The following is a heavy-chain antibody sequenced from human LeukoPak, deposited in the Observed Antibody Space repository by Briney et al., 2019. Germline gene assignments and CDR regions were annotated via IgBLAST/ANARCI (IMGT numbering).Heavy chain of an antibody. V-gene: IGHV3-53*05. D-gene: IGHD3-22*01. Sequence: SSGGSTSYADSVKGRFTISRDNSKNTLYLQMNSLRAEDTAVYCCARELDYYDSSGYYYFDYWGQGTLVTVSS. J-gene: IGHJ4*02. CDR3: ARELDYYDSSGYYYFDY. CDR2: SSGGST.